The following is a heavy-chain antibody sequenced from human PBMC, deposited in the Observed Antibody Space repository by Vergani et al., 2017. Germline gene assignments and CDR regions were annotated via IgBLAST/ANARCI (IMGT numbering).Heavy chain of an antibody. J-gene: IGHJ4*02. V-gene: IGHV4-59*01. CDR3: AKEGAWLVTRFFDY. CDR1: GGSISSYY. D-gene: IGHD2-21*02. CDR2: IYYSGST. Sequence: QVQLQESGPGLVKPSETLSLTCTVSGGSISSYYWSWIRQPPGKGLEWIGYIYYSGSTNYNPSLKSRVTISVDTSKNQFSLKLSSVTAADTAVYYCAKEGAWLVTRFFDYWGQGTLVTVSS.